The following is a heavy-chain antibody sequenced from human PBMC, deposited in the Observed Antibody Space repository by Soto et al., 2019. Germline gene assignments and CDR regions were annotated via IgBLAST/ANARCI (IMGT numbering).Heavy chain of an antibody. D-gene: IGHD2-21*01. V-gene: IGHV3-23*01. J-gene: IGHJ4*02. Sequence: GGSLTLSCAASGFTFSTYAMTWVRQAPGRGLEWVSTILHDETPFYTDSVKGRFTISRDNVRGTLYLQMNGLRVEDAALYFCAKDLFPTSGQRFFFESWGQGSLVTVSS. CDR3: AKDLFPTSGQRFFFES. CDR2: ILHDETP. CDR1: GFTFSTYA.